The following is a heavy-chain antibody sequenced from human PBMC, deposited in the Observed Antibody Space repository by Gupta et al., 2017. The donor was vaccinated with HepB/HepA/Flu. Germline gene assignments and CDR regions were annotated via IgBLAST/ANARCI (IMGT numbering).Heavy chain of an antibody. D-gene: IGHD3-3*01. CDR1: GFTFGDYA. V-gene: IGHV3-49*05. Sequence: EVQLVESGGGLVKPGRSLRLSCTASGFTFGDYAMSWFRQAPGKGLEWVGFIRSKAYGGTTEYAASVKGRFTISRDDSKSIAYLQMNSLKTEDTAVYYCTRAYDFWSGYYHIKQYDAFDIWGQGTMVTVSS. CDR3: TRAYDFWSGYYHIKQYDAFDI. CDR2: IRSKAYGGTT. J-gene: IGHJ3*02.